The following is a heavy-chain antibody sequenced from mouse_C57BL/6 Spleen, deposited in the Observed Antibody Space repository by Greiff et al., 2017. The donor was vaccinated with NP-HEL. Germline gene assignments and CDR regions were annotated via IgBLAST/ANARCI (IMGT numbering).Heavy chain of an antibody. CDR3: AGAGTTVVGYYAMDY. V-gene: IGHV1-64*01. Sequence: VQLQQPGAELVKPGASVKLSCKASGYTFTSYWMHWVKQRPGQGLEWIGMIHPNSGSTNSNEKFKSKATLTVDKSSSTAYMQLSSLTSEESAVYYCAGAGTTVVGYYAMDYWGKGTSVTVSS. D-gene: IGHD1-1*01. CDR2: IHPNSGST. J-gene: IGHJ4*01. CDR1: GYTFTSYW.